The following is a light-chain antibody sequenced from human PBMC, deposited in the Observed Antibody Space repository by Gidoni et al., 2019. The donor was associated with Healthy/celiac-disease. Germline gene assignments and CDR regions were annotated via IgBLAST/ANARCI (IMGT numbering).Light chain of an antibody. J-gene: IGLJ2*01. CDR2: EGS. Sequence: QSARTQPAPVSGSPGQPITISCTGTSRDVGSYNLVSWYQRHPGKSPKLMIYEGSKRPSGVSNRFSGSKSGNTASLTISVLQAEDEADYYCCSYAGSSTFVVFGGGTKLTVL. CDR1: SRDVGSYNL. CDR3: CSYAGSSTFVV. V-gene: IGLV2-23*03.